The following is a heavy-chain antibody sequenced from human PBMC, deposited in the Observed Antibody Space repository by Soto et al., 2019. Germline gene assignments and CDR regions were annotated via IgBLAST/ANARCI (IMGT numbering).Heavy chain of an antibody. V-gene: IGHV2-5*02. D-gene: IGHD2-21*02. J-gene: IGHJ6*02. Sequence: QVTLKESGPTLVKATQTLTLTCTVSGLSLRTTGVGVGWVRQPPGKALEWLALLYWDDDQRYSPSLRSRLTISKDIYEKQVVLTMTNMDTVDTATYSCVQSRCGGDCLEIYSSHAYNGLDVWGQGTTVSVSS. CDR2: LYWDDDQ. CDR3: VQSRCGGDCLEIYSSHAYNGLDV. CDR1: GLSLRTTGVG.